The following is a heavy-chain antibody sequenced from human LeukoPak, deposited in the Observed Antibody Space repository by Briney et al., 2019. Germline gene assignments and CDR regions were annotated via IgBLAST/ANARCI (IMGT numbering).Heavy chain of an antibody. J-gene: IGHJ4*02. CDR1: GYTFTSYD. CDR2: MNPNSGKT. Sequence: ASVKASCKASGYTFTSYDINWVRQATGHGLEGMGWMNPNSGKTGDAQKFTGRVAISTNPSIITAYMELSSLRSEDTAVYYCARARRNYDFWSGILGYWGQGTLVTVSS. V-gene: IGHV1-8*03. CDR3: ARARRNYDFWSGILGY. D-gene: IGHD3-3*01.